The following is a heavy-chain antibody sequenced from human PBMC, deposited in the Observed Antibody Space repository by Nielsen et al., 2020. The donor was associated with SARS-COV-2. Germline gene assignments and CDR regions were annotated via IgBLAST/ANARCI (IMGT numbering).Heavy chain of an antibody. CDR3: ATSPSVLAGHLFDY. V-gene: IGHV1-18*04. Sequence: ASVKVSCKASGYTFTDYYIHWVRQAPGQGLEWMGWISAYNGNTNYAQKFQGRVTMTEDTSTDTAYMELSSLRSEDTAVYYCATSPSVLAGHLFDYWGQGTLVTVSS. D-gene: IGHD6-19*01. J-gene: IGHJ4*02. CDR2: ISAYNGNT. CDR1: GYTFTDYY.